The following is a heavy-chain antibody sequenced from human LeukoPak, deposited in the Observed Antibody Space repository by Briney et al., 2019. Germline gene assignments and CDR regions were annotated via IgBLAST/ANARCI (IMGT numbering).Heavy chain of an antibody. CDR1: GYTFTGYY. J-gene: IGHJ6*02. CDR3: ARDLLPTAQSAGY. CDR2: INPNSGST. V-gene: IGHV1-2*02. Sequence: ASVKVSCKASGYTFTGYYMHWVRQAPGQGLEWMGWINPNSGSTNYAQKFQGRVTMTRDTSISTAYMELSRLRSDDTAVYYCARDLLPTAQSAGYWGQGTTVTVSS. D-gene: IGHD1-1*01.